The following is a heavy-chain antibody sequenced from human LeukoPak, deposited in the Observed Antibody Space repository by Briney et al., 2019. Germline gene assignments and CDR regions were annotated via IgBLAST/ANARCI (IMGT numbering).Heavy chain of an antibody. V-gene: IGHV4-59*01. CDR2: IYHSGST. D-gene: IGHD2-8*01. CDR3: ARDLIHRDDSNAA. Sequence: SETLSLTCAVYGGSFSGYYWSWIRQPPGKGLEWIGYIYHSGSTNYNPSLKSRVTISIDTSKNQFSLKLNSVTAADTAVYYCARDLIHRDDSNAAWGQGTLVSVSS. CDR1: GGSFSGYY. J-gene: IGHJ5*02.